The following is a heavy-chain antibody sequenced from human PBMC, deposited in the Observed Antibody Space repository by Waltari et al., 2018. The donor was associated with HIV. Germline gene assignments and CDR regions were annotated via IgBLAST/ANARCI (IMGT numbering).Heavy chain of an antibody. CDR1: HYSISSGYY. J-gene: IGHJ4*02. D-gene: IGHD2-21*02. CDR3: ATGGALYCGGDCYGN. CDR2: IYHSGTT. V-gene: IGHV4-38-2*01. Sequence: QVQLQESGPGLVKPSETLSLTCAVSHYSISSGYYWGWIRQPPGKGLELIGNIYHSGTTYSNPSRKSRVTISVDTSKNQFSLKLSSVTAADTAVYYCATGGALYCGGDCYGNWGQGTLVTVSS.